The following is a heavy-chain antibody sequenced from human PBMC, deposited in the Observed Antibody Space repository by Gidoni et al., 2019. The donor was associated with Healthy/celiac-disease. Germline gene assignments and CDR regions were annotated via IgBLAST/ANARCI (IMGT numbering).Heavy chain of an antibody. Sequence: EVQLFESGGGLVQPGGSLRLSCSASGFPFTSDALSWVRPAPGKGLEWVSAISGSGGSTYYADPVKGRFTISRDNSKNTLYLQMNSLRAEDTAVYYCAKGSYMIVVVMPFADWGQGTLVTVSS. V-gene: IGHV3-23*01. CDR3: AKGSYMIVVVMPFAD. D-gene: IGHD3-22*01. CDR1: GFPFTSDA. CDR2: ISGSGGST. J-gene: IGHJ4*02.